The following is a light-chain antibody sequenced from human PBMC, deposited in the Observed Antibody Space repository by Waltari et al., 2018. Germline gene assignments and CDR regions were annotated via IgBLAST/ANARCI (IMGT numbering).Light chain of an antibody. CDR3: CSYAGSSTYV. V-gene: IGLV2-23*01. Sequence: QSALTQPASVSGSPGQSITISCTGTSSDVGNYNLVSWYQQHPGKAPKLMISAGSKRPSGVSNRFSGSKSGNTASLPFSGLQAEDEADYYGCSYAGSSTYVFGPGTKVTVL. CDR1: SSDVGNYNL. CDR2: AGS. J-gene: IGLJ1*01.